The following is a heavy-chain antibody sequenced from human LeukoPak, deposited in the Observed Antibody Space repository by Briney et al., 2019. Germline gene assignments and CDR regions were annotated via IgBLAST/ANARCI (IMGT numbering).Heavy chain of an antibody. CDR3: ATGSGVVVAAYDY. Sequence: ASVKVSCKASGYIFSDYGVSWVRQAPGQGLEWMGWISVYNGNTVYAQNLRDRVIMTTDTSTNTAYMELRSLRSDDTAVYYCATGSGVVVAAYDYWGQGTLVTVSS. CDR2: ISVYNGNT. D-gene: IGHD2-15*01. J-gene: IGHJ4*02. CDR1: GYIFSDYG. V-gene: IGHV1-18*01.